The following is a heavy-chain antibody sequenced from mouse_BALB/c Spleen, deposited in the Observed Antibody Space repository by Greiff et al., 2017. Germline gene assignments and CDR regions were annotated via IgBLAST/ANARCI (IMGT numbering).Heavy chain of an antibody. CDR1: GFTFNTYA. J-gene: IGHJ4*01. CDR2: IRSKSNNYAT. Sequence: DVHLVESGGGLVQPKGSLKLSCAASGFTFNTYAMNWVRQAPGKGLEWVARIRSKSNNYATYYADSVKDRFTISRDDSQSMLYLQMNNLKTEDTAMYYCVRHLRYDAMDYWGQGTSVTVSS. CDR3: VRHLRYDAMDY. V-gene: IGHV10-1*02.